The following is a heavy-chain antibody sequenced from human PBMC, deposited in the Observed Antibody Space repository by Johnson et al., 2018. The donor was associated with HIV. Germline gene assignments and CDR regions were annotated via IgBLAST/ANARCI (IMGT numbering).Heavy chain of an antibody. J-gene: IGHJ3*02. CDR2: LYSGGST. CDR3: ARGGGCGGDCYSGYDAFDI. Sequence: MQLVESGGGVVQPGGSLRLSCAASGFTVSSNYMSWVRLAPGKGLEWVSVLYSGGSTYYAVSVKVRSTLSSDNSKNTVYLQMNSLRPYDTAVYYCARGGGCGGDCYSGYDAFDIWGQGTMVTVSS. V-gene: IGHV3-66*01. CDR1: GFTVSSNY. D-gene: IGHD2-21*01.